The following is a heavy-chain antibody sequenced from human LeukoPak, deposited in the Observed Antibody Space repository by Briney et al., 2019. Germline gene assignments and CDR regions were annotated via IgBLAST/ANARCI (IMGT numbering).Heavy chain of an antibody. D-gene: IGHD2-2*01. CDR1: GGSISSGSYY. V-gene: IGHV4-61*02. Sequence: SETLSLTCTVSGGSISSGSYYWSWIRQPAGKGLEWIGRIYTSGSTNYNPSLKSRVTISVDTSKNQFSLKLSSVTAADTAVYYCARDYQLLSSGPMDVWGKGTTVTVSS. J-gene: IGHJ6*03. CDR3: ARDYQLLSSGPMDV. CDR2: IYTSGST.